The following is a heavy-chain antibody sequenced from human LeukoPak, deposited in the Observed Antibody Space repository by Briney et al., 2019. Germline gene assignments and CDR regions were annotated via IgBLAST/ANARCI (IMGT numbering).Heavy chain of an antibody. D-gene: IGHD3/OR15-3a*01. CDR3: ARSMDYIWFDP. Sequence: AGGSLRLSCAASGFTFSSYSMNWVRQAPGKGLEWVSYISSSSSTIYYADPVKGRFTISRDNAKNSLYLQMNSLRAEDTAVYYCARSMDYIWFDPWGQGTLVTVSS. CDR2: ISSSSSTI. V-gene: IGHV3-48*04. CDR1: GFTFSSYS. J-gene: IGHJ5*02.